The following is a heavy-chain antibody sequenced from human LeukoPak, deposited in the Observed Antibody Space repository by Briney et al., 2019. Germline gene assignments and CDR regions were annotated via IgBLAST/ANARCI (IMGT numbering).Heavy chain of an antibody. CDR2: ISAYNGNT. D-gene: IGHD1-14*01. Sequence: ASVKVSCKASGYTFTSYAINWVRQAPGQGLEWMGWISAYNGNTNYAQKLQGRVTMTTDTSTNTAYMELRSLRSDDTAVYYCARMRWNHVAYFDYWGQGILVTVSS. CDR1: GYTFTSYA. J-gene: IGHJ4*02. CDR3: ARMRWNHVAYFDY. V-gene: IGHV1-18*01.